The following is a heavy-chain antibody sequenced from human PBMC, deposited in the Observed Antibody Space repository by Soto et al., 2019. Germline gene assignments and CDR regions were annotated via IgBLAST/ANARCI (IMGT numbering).Heavy chain of an antibody. D-gene: IGHD2-21*02. Sequence: SETLSLTCTVSGGSISSYYWSWIRQPPGKGLEWIGYMYNTGSTIYNPSLKSRVTISVDTSKNQFSLKLNSVPAADTAVYYCARDLWGYCGADCYPLDVWGQGTKVTGS. CDR2: MYNTGST. V-gene: IGHV4-59*01. CDR1: GGSISSYY. CDR3: ARDLWGYCGADCYPLDV. J-gene: IGHJ6*02.